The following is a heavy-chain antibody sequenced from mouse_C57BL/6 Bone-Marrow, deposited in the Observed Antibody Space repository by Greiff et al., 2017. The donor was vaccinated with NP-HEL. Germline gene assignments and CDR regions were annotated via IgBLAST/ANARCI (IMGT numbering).Heavy chain of an antibody. CDR2: ISSGSSTI. V-gene: IGHV5-17*01. CDR1: GFTFSDYG. J-gene: IGHJ2*01. CDR3: AIITTVPIPSHFDY. Sequence: EVKLMESGGGLVKPGGSLKLSCAASGFTFSDYGMHWVRQAPEKGLEWVAYISSGSSTIYYADTVKGRFTISRDNAKNTLFLQMTSLRSEDTAMYYCAIITTVPIPSHFDYWGQGTTLTVSS. D-gene: IGHD1-1*01.